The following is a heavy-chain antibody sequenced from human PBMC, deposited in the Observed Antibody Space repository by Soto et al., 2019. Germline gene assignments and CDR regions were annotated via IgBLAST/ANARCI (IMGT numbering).Heavy chain of an antibody. CDR1: GFTFSGYS. V-gene: IGHV3-21*04. CDR2: ISSSSTYI. Sequence: VGSLRLCCAASGFTFSGYSRNWVRQAPGKGLEWVSSISSSSTYIYYADSVKGRFTISRDNAKNSLYLQMNSLRAEDTAIYYCAKAREVTLVRISLAQWGQGTLVPVSS. J-gene: IGHJ4*02. D-gene: IGHD3-10*01. CDR3: AKAREVTLVRISLAQ.